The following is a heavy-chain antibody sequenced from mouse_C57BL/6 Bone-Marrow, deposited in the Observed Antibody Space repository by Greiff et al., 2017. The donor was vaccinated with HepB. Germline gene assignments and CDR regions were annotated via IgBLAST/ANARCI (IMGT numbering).Heavy chain of an antibody. D-gene: IGHD2-4*01. Sequence: EVQLQQSVAELVRPGASVKLSCTASGFTIKNTYMHWVKQRPEQGLEWIGRIDPANGNTKYAPKFQGKATITADTSSNTAYLQLSSLTSEDTAIYYCPPVIYYDYDVAMDYWGQGTSVTVSS. CDR1: GFTIKNTY. J-gene: IGHJ4*01. CDR3: PPVIYYDYDVAMDY. CDR2: IDPANGNT. V-gene: IGHV14-3*01.